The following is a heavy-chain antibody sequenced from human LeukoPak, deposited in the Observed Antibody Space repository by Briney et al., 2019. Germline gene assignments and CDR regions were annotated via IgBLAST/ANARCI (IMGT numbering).Heavy chain of an antibody. CDR2: IYSGGST. CDR3: ASPIAAAGPRDYYYYGMDV. CDR1: GFTVSSNY. J-gene: IGHJ6*02. V-gene: IGHV3-66*01. D-gene: IGHD6-13*01. Sequence: GSLRLSCAASGFTVSSNYMSWVRQAPGKGLEWVSVIYSGGSTYYADSVKGRFTISRDNSKNTLYLQMNSLRAEDTVVYYCASPIAAAGPRDYYYYGMDVWGQGTTVTVSS.